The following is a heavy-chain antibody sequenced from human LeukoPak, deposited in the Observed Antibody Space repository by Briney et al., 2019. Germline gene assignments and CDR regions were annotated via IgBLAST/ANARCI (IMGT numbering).Heavy chain of an antibody. V-gene: IGHV1-18*01. D-gene: IGHD1-26*01. J-gene: IGHJ5*02. CDR1: GYTFTSYG. CDR3: ARDNSVGDNAWWFDP. CDR2: ISAYNGNT. Sequence: ASVKVSCKASGYTFTSYGISWVRQAPGQGLEWMGWISAYNGNTNYAQKLQGRVTMTTDTSTSTAYMELRSLRSEDTAIYYCARDNSVGDNAWWFDPWAQGTLVTVSS.